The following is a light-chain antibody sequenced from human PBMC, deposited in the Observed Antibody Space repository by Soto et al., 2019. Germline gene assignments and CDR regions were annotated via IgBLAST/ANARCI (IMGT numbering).Light chain of an antibody. J-gene: IGLJ2*01. CDR3: SSYSSTTTVV. CDR2: EVS. Sequence: QSALTQPASVSGSPGQSITITCTGTSSDVGGYTFVSWYQQHSGRAPQLMIYEVSNRPSGVSDRFSGSKSGNTASLTISGLQAEDEADYYCSSYSSTTTVVFGGGTKLTVL. V-gene: IGLV2-14*01. CDR1: SSDVGGYTF.